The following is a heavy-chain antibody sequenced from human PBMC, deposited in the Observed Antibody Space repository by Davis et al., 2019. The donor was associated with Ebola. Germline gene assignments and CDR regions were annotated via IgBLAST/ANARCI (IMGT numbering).Heavy chain of an antibody. D-gene: IGHD3-22*01. V-gene: IGHV1-69*04. CDR3: AKDRSSGYSSAFDI. J-gene: IGHJ3*02. CDR1: GGTFSSYA. Sequence: SVKVSCKASGGTFSSYAISWVRQAPGQGLEWMGRIIPILGIANYAQKFQGRVTITADKSTSTAYMELSSLRSEDTAVYYCAKDRSSGYSSAFDIWGQGTMVTVSS. CDR2: IIPILGIA.